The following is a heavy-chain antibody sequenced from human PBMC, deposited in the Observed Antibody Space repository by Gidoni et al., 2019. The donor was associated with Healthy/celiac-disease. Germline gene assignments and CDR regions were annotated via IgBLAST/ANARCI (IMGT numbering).Heavy chain of an antibody. CDR1: GFTFSSYG. J-gene: IGHJ4*02. V-gene: IGHV3-33*01. CDR3: ARVERNWITGY. CDR2: IWYDGSNK. Sequence: QVQLVESGGGVVQPGRSLRLSGAASGFTFSSYGMNWVRQAPGKGLEWVAVIWYDGSNKYYADSVKGRFTISRDNSKNTLYLQMNSLRAEDTAVYYCARVERNWITGYWGQGTLVTVSS. D-gene: IGHD1-1*01.